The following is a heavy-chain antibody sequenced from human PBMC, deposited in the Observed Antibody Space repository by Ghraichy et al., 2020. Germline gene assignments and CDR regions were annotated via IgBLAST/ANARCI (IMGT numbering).Heavy chain of an antibody. D-gene: IGHD3-16*02. Sequence: SETLSLTCAVYGGSFSGYYWSWIRQPPGKGLEWIGEINHSGSTNYNPSLKSRVTISVDTSKNQFSLKLSSVTAADTAVYYCARLPPGDYVWGSYRRRAFDIWGQGTMVTVSS. V-gene: IGHV4-34*01. J-gene: IGHJ3*02. CDR3: ARLPPGDYVWGSYRRRAFDI. CDR2: INHSGST. CDR1: GGSFSGYY.